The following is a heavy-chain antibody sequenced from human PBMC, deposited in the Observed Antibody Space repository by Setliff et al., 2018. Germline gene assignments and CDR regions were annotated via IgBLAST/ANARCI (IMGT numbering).Heavy chain of an antibody. Sequence: RASVKVSCKASGYTFTGYYMYWVRQAPGQGLEWMGRINPSSGATIYAQKFQGRVTMTSDTSISPAYMELGRLRSDDTAVYFCARDGGGDSDAFDIWGQGTMVTVSS. CDR1: GYTFTGYY. CDR3: ARDGGGDSDAFDI. CDR2: INPSSGAT. J-gene: IGHJ3*02. D-gene: IGHD3-16*01. V-gene: IGHV1-2*06.